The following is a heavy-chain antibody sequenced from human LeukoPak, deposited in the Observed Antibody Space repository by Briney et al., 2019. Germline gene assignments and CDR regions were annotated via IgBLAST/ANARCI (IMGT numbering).Heavy chain of an antibody. Sequence: GASVKVSCKASGYTFTDYYMHRVRQAPGQGLEWMGRIDPNTGGTDSAQKFQGRVTMSTDTSISTAYMELGSLNSDDTAVYYCAPGTMTYDYWGQGTLITVSS. D-gene: IGHD1-26*01. CDR1: GYTFTDYY. CDR3: APGTMTYDY. J-gene: IGHJ4*02. V-gene: IGHV1-2*02. CDR2: IDPNTGGT.